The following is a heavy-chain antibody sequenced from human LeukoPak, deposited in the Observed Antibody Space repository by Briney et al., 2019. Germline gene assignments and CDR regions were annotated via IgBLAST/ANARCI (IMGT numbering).Heavy chain of an antibody. CDR3: ARRVKGGVISDDAFDI. D-gene: IGHD3-10*01. V-gene: IGHV4-4*02. CDR2: IYHSGSP. CDR1: GGSISSSNW. Sequence: PSETLSLICAVSGGSISSSNWWSWVRQPPGKGLEWIGEIYHSGSPNYNPSLKSRVTISVDKSKNQFSLKLSSVTAADTAVYYCARRVKGGVISDDAFDIWGQGTMVTVSS. J-gene: IGHJ3*02.